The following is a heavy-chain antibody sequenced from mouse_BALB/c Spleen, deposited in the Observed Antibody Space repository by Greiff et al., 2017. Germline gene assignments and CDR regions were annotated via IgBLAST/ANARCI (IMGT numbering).Heavy chain of an antibody. CDR1: GYTFTDYN. J-gene: IGHJ4*01. CDR3: ARFPLDGYYYPYYAMDY. Sequence: EVQLQQSGPELVKPGASVKISCKASGYTFTDYNMHWVKQSHGKSLEWIGYISCYNGATSYNQKFKGKATFTVDTSSSTAYMQFNSLTSEDSAVYYCARFPLDGYYYPYYAMDYWGQGTSVTVSS. D-gene: IGHD2-3*01. CDR2: ISCYNGAT. V-gene: IGHV1S29*02.